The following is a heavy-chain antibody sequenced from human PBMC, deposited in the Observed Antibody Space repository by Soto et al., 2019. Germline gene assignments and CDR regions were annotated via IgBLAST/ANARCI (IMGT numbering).Heavy chain of an antibody. CDR1: GAAITVADSY. CDR3: ARDFERSAIGP. V-gene: IGHV4-31*11. Sequence: TLSLTGAVSGAAITVADSYWCWSRKPPGKGREWIGYTAYSGDTYYTPSHRSRVTISADRSENKFSLTLKSVTAADTAVYFCARDFERSAIGPWGQGTSVTVSS. D-gene: IGHD3-9*01. CDR2: TAYSGDT. J-gene: IGHJ5*02.